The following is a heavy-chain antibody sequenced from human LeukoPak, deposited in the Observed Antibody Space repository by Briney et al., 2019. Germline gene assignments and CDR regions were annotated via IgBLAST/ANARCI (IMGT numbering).Heavy chain of an antibody. D-gene: IGHD1-26*01. Sequence: SETLSLTCAVYGGSFSGYYWSWIRQPPGKGLEWIGDVNHSGSTNYNPSLKSRVTISVDTSKNQFSLRLSSVTAADTAVYYCARDRSGSYSRYYYYGMDVWGQGTTVTVSS. V-gene: IGHV4-34*01. J-gene: IGHJ6*02. CDR2: VNHSGST. CDR3: ARDRSGSYSRYYYYGMDV. CDR1: GGSFSGYY.